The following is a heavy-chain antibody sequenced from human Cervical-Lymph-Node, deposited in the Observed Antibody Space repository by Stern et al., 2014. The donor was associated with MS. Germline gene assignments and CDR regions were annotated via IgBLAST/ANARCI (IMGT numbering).Heavy chain of an antibody. Sequence: VQLVESGAEVKKPGASVKVSCKASGYTFTSYDINWVRQATGQGLEWMGWMNPNSGNTGSAQKFQGRVTMTRNTSISTAYMELSSLRSEDTAVYYCARGRTYYDFWSGYMGGYYGMDVWGQGTTVTVSS. CDR2: MNPNSGNT. CDR1: GYTFTSYD. CDR3: ARGRTYYDFWSGYMGGYYGMDV. D-gene: IGHD3-3*01. V-gene: IGHV1-8*01. J-gene: IGHJ6*02.